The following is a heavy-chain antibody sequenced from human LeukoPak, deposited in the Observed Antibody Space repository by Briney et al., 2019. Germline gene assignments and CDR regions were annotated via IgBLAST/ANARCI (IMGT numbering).Heavy chain of an antibody. CDR3: ARDPIRGYFDY. D-gene: IGHD2-15*01. J-gene: IGHJ4*02. CDR1: GYTITSYY. Sequence: ASVKVSCKASGYTITSYYMHWVRQAPGQGLEWMGIINPSGGSTSYAQKFQGRVTMTRDTSTSTVYMELSSLRSEDTAVYYCARDPIRGYFDYWGQGTLVTVSS. CDR2: INPSGGST. V-gene: IGHV1-46*01.